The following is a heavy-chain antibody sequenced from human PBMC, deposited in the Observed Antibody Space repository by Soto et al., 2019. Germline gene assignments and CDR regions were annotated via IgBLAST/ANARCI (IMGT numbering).Heavy chain of an antibody. CDR1: GCCISSSSYY. V-gene: IGHV4-39*01. CDR2: IYYSGST. D-gene: IGHD3-22*01. CDR3: ASTYYDSSVIGF. Sequence: PSETGSLTCTVSGCCISSSSYYWGWIRQPPGKGLEWIGSIYYSGSTYYNPSLKSRVTISVDTSKNQFSLKLSSVTAADSAVYYCASTYYDSSVIGFWGQGTLVTVSS. J-gene: IGHJ4*02.